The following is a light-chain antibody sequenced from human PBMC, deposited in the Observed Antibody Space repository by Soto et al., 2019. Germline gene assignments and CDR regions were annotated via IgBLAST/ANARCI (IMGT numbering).Light chain of an antibody. CDR2: AVS. J-gene: IGLJ1*01. V-gene: IGLV2-14*03. CDR3: ISYTDRQSYL. Sequence: QSALTQPASLSVSPGQSTTISFSGTSSDIGSYNHVAGYQQFPGKSPKLMIYAVSDRPPGVSDRFSGSKSGITASLTISGLQTEDEADYYCISYTDRQSYLFGTGTKVTVL. CDR1: SSDIGSYNH.